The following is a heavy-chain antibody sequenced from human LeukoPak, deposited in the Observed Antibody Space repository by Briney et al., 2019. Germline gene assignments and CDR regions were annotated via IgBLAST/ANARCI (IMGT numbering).Heavy chain of an antibody. V-gene: IGHV4-30-2*01. Sequence: SETLSLTCTVSGGSISSGGQYWSWIRQPPGKGLEWIGYIFHSGSTYYNPSLKSRVTISVDRSKNQFSLKLSSVTAADTAVYYCARVYWNPYAFDIWGQGTMVTVSS. CDR2: IFHSGST. J-gene: IGHJ3*02. CDR3: ARVYWNPYAFDI. D-gene: IGHD1-1*01. CDR1: GGSISSGGQY.